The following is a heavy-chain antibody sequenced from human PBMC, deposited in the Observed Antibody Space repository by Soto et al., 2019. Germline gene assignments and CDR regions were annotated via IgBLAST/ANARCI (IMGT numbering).Heavy chain of an antibody. J-gene: IGHJ4*02. CDR2: ISYDGSNK. CDR3: EKDRIAVGGTSIFDY. CDR1: GFTFSSYG. V-gene: IGHV3-30*18. Sequence: GGSLRLSCAASGFTFSSYGMHWVRQAPGKGLEWVAVISYDGSNKYYADSVKGRFTISRDNSKNTLYLQMNSLRAEDTAVYYCEKDRIAVGGTSIFDYWGQGTLVTVSS. D-gene: IGHD6-19*01.